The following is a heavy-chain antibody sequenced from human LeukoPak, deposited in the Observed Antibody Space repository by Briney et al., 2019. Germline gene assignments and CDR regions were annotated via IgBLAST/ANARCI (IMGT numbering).Heavy chain of an antibody. V-gene: IGHV3-23*01. D-gene: IGHD2-15*01. CDR2: ISGSGGST. CDR3: AKDQTRRYCSGGSCPGDWFDP. Sequence: GGSLRLSCAASGFTFSSYAMSWVRQAPGKGLEWVSAISGSGGSTYYADSVKGRFTISRDNSKNTLYLQMNSLRAEDRAVYYCAKDQTRRYCSGGSCPGDWFDPWGQGTLVTVAS. J-gene: IGHJ5*02. CDR1: GFTFSSYA.